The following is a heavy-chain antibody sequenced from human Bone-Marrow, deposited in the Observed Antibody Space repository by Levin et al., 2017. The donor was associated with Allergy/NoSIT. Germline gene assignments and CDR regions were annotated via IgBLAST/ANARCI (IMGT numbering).Heavy chain of an antibody. Sequence: SETLSLTCAVYGGSFSGYYWNWIRQPPGKGPEWIGEINHSASANFNPSLRSRVSISVDTSNRQFSLKLSSVTAADTAVYYCAREDTSGGAFDIWGQGRMVIVSS. V-gene: IGHV4-34*01. J-gene: IGHJ3*02. CDR1: GGSFSGYY. D-gene: IGHD1-26*01. CDR3: AREDTSGGAFDI. CDR2: INHSASA.